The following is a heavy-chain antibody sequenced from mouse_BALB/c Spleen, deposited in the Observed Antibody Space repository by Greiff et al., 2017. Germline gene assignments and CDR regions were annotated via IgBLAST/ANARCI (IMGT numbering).Heavy chain of an antibody. D-gene: IGHD6-1*01. J-gene: IGHJ4*01. CDR3: ASSHHYYAMDY. V-gene: IGHV2-9*02. CDR2: IWAGGST. Sequence: QVQLQQSGPGLVAPSQSLSITCTVSGFSLTSYGVHWVRQPPGKGLEWLGVIWAGGSTNYNSALMSRLSISKDNSKSQVFLKMNSLQTDDTAMYYCASSHHYYAMDYWGQGTSVTVSS. CDR1: GFSLTSYG.